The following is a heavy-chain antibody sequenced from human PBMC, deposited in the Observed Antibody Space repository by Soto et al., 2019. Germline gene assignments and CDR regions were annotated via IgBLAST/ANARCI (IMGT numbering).Heavy chain of an antibody. CDR2: INPNSGST. J-gene: IGHJ4*02. D-gene: IGHD1-1*01. CDR1: GYTFTSYD. V-gene: IGHV1-46*01. Sequence: ASVKVSCKASGYTFTSYDINWVRQAPGQGLEWMGIINPNSGSTSYAQKFQGRVTMTRDTSTSTVYMELSSLRSEDTAVYYCARTTWTSTTYYFDYWGQGTLVTVSS. CDR3: ARTTWTSTTYYFDY.